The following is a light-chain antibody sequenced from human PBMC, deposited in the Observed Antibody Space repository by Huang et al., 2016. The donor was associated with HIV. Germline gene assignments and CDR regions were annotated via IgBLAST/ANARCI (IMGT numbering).Light chain of an antibody. V-gene: IGKV3-20*01. Sequence: EIVLTQSPGTLSVSPGERATLSCRASQSVSRSYLAWYQQKPGQAPRLLIYDASSRATGIPDRFSGSGSGTDFTLTISRLEPEDFAVYYCQQYGRSPWTFGQGTKVEIK. CDR2: DAS. J-gene: IGKJ1*01. CDR1: QSVSRSY. CDR3: QQYGRSPWT.